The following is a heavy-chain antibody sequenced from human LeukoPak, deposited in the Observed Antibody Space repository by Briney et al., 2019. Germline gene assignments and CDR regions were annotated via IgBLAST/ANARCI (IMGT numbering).Heavy chain of an antibody. V-gene: IGHV1-8*01. D-gene: IGHD1-26*01. J-gene: IGHJ4*02. CDR1: GYTFTSYD. Sequence: ASLEVSCKASGYTFTSYDINWVRQATGQGLEWMGWMNPNSGNTGYAQKFQGRVTMTRNTSVSTAYMELRSLRSDDTAVYYCARDGSYLYFDYWGQGTLVTVSS. CDR2: MNPNSGNT. CDR3: ARDGSYLYFDY.